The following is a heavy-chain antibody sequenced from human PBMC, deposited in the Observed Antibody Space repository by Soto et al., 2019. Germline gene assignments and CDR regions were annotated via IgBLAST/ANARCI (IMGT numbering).Heavy chain of an antibody. CDR2: ISYSGST. Sequence: SETLSLTCTVSGDSISNYYWSWIRQPPGKGLECIGYISYSGSTNYNPSLKSRVTISIDTSKNQFSLKLSSVTAADTAVYYCARGSGSYYAYWGQGTLVTVSS. D-gene: IGHD1-26*01. J-gene: IGHJ4*02. CDR3: ARGSGSYYAY. V-gene: IGHV4-59*01. CDR1: GDSISNYY.